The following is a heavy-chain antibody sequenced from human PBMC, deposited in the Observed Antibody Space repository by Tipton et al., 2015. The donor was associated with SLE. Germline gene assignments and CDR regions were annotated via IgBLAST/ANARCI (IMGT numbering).Heavy chain of an antibody. Sequence: GSLRLSCTASGFTFSSYWMSWVRQAPGKGLEWVANINQDGSEKYYVDSVKGRFTISRDNAKNSLYLQMNSLRAEDTAVYYCARGVSGYFHYCYMDVWGKGTTVTISS. V-gene: IGHV3-7*01. CDR1: GFTFSSYW. CDR3: ARGVSGYFHYCYMDV. D-gene: IGHD3-10*01. J-gene: IGHJ6*03. CDR2: INQDGSEK.